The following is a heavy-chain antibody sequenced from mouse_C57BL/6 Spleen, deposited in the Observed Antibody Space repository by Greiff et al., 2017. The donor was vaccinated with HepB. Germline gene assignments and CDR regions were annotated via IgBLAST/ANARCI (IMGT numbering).Heavy chain of an antibody. CDR3: ARSLTGTNY. J-gene: IGHJ2*01. D-gene: IGHD4-1*01. V-gene: IGHV1-61*01. CDR2: IYPSDSET. CDR1: GYTFTSYW. Sequence: VQLQQPGAELVRPGSSVKLSCKASGYTFTSYWMDWVKQRPGQGLEWIGNIYPSDSETHYNQKFKDKATLTVDKSSSTAYMQLSSLTSEDSAVYYCARSLTGTNYWGKGTTLTVSS.